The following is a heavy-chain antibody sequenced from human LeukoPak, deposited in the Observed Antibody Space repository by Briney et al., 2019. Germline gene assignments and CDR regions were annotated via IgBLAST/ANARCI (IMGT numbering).Heavy chain of an antibody. J-gene: IGHJ4*02. CDR1: GYTFTSYG. D-gene: IGHD3-9*01. V-gene: IGHV1-18*01. Sequence: ASVTVSCRASGYTFTSYGISWVRQAPGQGLEWMGWISAYNGNTNYAQKLQGRVTMTTDTSTSTAYMELRSMRSDDTAVYYCARTGLTTYYDILTGPIDYWGQGTLVTVSS. CDR3: ARTGLTTYYDILTGPIDY. CDR2: ISAYNGNT.